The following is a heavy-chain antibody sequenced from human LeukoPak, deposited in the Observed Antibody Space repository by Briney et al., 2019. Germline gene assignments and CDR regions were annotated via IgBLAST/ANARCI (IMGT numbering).Heavy chain of an antibody. CDR3: ARGYAYYYDSSGYFDY. CDR1: GGSISGYY. V-gene: IGHV4-39*07. Sequence: SETLSLTCTVSGGSISGYYWGWIRQPPGKGREWSGSIYYSGSTYYNPSLKSRVTISVDTSKNQFSLKLSSVTAADTAVYYCARGYAYYYDSSGYFDYWGQGTLVTVSS. J-gene: IGHJ4*02. D-gene: IGHD3-22*01. CDR2: IYYSGST.